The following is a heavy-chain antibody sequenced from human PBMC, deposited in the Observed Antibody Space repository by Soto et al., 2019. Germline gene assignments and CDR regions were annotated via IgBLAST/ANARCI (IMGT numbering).Heavy chain of an antibody. Sequence: EVQLLESGGGLVQPGGSLRLSCAASGFTFSSYAMSWVRQAPGKGLEWVSAISGSGGSTYYADSVKGRFTISRDNSKNTLYLQMNSLRAEDTAVYYCAEDCSGGSCYSPPGSNDYWGQGTLVTVSS. D-gene: IGHD2-15*01. J-gene: IGHJ4*02. V-gene: IGHV3-23*01. CDR3: AEDCSGGSCYSPPGSNDY. CDR1: GFTFSSYA. CDR2: ISGSGGST.